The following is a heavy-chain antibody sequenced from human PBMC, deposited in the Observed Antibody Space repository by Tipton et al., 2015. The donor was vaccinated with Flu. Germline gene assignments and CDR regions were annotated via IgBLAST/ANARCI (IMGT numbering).Heavy chain of an antibody. Sequence: TLSLTCTVSGGSISSGSYYWSWIRQPAGKGLEWIGRIYTSGSTNYNPSLKSRVTISGDTSKNQFSLKLSSVTAADPAVYYCARDRITMVRGVPHDAFDIWGQGTMVTVSS. D-gene: IGHD3-10*01. CDR2: IYTSGST. CDR3: ARDRITMVRGVPHDAFDI. CDR1: GGSISSGSYY. V-gene: IGHV4-61*02. J-gene: IGHJ3*02.